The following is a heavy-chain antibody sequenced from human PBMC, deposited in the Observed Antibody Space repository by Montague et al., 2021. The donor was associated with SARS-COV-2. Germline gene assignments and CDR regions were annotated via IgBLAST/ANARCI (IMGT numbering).Heavy chain of an antibody. J-gene: IGHJ6*02. CDR1: GFTFRDKI. D-gene: IGHD1-26*01. Sequence: ETLSLTCAASGFTFRDKIINWVRQAPGKGLELVAHISFRSERLFFYNSVKGRFTISSDDANNSLYLQMNSVIAEDTALYYCARDSPSGYAMDVWGQGTMVTVSS. V-gene: IGHV3-48*04. CDR2: ISFRSERL. CDR3: ARDSPSGYAMDV.